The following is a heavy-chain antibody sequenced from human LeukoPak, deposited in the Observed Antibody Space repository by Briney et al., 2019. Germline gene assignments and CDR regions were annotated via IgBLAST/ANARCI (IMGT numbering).Heavy chain of an antibody. CDR3: ATEGLYNWFDP. CDR1: GGSISSSSYY. J-gene: IGHJ5*02. CDR2: IYYSGST. V-gene: IGHV4-39*07. Sequence: SETLSLTCTVSGGSISSSSYYWGWIRQPPGKGLEWIGSIYYSGSTYYNPSLKSRVTILIDRSKNQFSLKVTSVTAADTAIYYCATEGLYNWFDPWGQGTLVTVSS.